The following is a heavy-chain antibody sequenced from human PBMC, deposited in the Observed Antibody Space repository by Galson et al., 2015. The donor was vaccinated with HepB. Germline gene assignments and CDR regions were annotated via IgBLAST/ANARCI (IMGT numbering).Heavy chain of an antibody. Sequence: SLRLSCAASGFSFSTYWMHWVRQAPGKGLVWVSRINSDGSSRGYADSVKGRFTISRDNAKNTLYLQMNSVRAEDTAVYYCARGGDGFRWGQGTLVTVSS. V-gene: IGHV3-74*01. CDR2: INSDGSSR. CDR1: GFSFSTYW. J-gene: IGHJ4*02. D-gene: IGHD3-10*01. CDR3: ARGGDGFR.